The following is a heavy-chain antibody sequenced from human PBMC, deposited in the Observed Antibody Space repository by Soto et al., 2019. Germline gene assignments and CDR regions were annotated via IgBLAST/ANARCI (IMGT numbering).Heavy chain of an antibody. J-gene: IGHJ6*02. D-gene: IGHD3-3*01. Sequence: PGGSLRLSCAASGFTFDDYAMHWVRQAPGKGLEWVSGISWNSGSIGYADSVKGRFTISRDNAKNSLYLQMNSLRAEDTALYYCAKDMRRFLEWLLPPPLAPFHYGMDVWGQGTTVTVSS. CDR3: AKDMRRFLEWLLPPPLAPFHYGMDV. CDR2: ISWNSGSI. CDR1: GFTFDDYA. V-gene: IGHV3-9*01.